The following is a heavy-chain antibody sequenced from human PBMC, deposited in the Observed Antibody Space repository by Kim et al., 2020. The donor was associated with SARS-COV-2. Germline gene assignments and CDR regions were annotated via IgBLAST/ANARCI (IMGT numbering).Heavy chain of an antibody. CDR1: GYTFTSYG. CDR3: ARAAAGTRRNWFDP. D-gene: IGHD6-13*01. J-gene: IGHJ5*02. V-gene: IGHV1-18*01. CDR2: ISAYNGNT. Sequence: ASVKVSYKASGYTFTSYGISWVRQAPGQGLEWMGWISAYNGNTNYAQKLQGRVTMTTDTSTSTAYMELRSLRSDDTAVYYCARAAAGTRRNWFDPWGQGTLVTVSS.